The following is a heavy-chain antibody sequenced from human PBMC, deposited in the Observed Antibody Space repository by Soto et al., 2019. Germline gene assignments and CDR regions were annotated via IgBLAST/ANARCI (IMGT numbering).Heavy chain of an antibody. D-gene: IGHD1-26*01. Sequence: PGGSLRLSCAASGFTFSSYAMSWVRQAPGKGLEWVSAISGSGGSTYYADSVKGRFTISRDNSKNTLYLQMNSLRAEDTAVYYCAKARAAYSGSYHDAFDIWGQGTMVTVSS. CDR2: ISGSGGST. J-gene: IGHJ3*02. CDR1: GFTFSSYA. CDR3: AKARAAYSGSYHDAFDI. V-gene: IGHV3-23*01.